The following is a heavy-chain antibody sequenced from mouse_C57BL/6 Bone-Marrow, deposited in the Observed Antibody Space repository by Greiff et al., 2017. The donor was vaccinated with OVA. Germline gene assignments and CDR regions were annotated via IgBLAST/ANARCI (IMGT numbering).Heavy chain of an antibody. J-gene: IGHJ3*01. CDR2: IYPGGGYT. CDR1: GYTFTNYW. V-gene: IGHV1-63*01. CDR3: ARSDYYGSSYTWFAY. D-gene: IGHD1-1*01. Sequence: QVQLQQSGAALVRPGTSVKMSCKASGYTFTNYWIGWAKQRPGHVLEWIGDIYPGGGYTNYNEKFKGTATLTADNSSSTAYMQFSSLTSEDSAIYYCARSDYYGSSYTWFAYWGQGTLVTVSA.